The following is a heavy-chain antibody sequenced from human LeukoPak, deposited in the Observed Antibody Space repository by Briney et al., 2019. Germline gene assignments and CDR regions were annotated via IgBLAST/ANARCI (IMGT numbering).Heavy chain of an antibody. CDR2: ISGSGGNT. CDR1: GFTFSTYG. CDR3: AKEDPEGGPNWFDP. D-gene: IGHD1-14*01. V-gene: IGHV3-23*01. J-gene: IGHJ5*02. Sequence: PGGSLRLSCAASGFTFSTYGMSWVRQAPGKGLEWVSAISGSGGNTHYADSAKGRFTISRDNSKNTLYLQMNSLRAEDTAVYYCAKEDPEGGPNWFDPWGQGTLVTVSS.